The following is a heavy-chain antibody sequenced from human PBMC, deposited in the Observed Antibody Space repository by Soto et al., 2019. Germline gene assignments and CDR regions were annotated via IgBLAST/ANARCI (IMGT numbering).Heavy chain of an antibody. V-gene: IGHV6-1*01. CDR1: GDSVSSNSAA. J-gene: IGHJ5*02. D-gene: IGHD2-15*01. Sequence: SQTLSLTCAISGDSVSSNSAAWNSIRQSPSRGLEWLGRTYYRSKWYNDYAVSVKSRITINPDTSKNQFSLQLNSVTPEDTAVYYCAREYYCSGGSCRNWFDPWGQGTLVTVSS. CDR3: AREYYCSGGSCRNWFDP. CDR2: TYYRSKWYN.